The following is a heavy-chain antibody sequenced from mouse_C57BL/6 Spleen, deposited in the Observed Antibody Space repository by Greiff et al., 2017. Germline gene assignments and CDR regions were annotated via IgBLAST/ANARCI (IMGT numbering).Heavy chain of an antibody. J-gene: IGHJ4*01. CDR3: ARGGYDNLYNYAMDY. Sequence: VQLQQSGPELVKPGASVKISCKASGYSFTGYYMNWVKQSPEKSLEWIGEINPSTGGTTYNQKFKAKATLTVDKSSSTAYMQLKSLTSEDSAVYYCARGGYDNLYNYAMDYWGQGTSVTVSS. CDR1: GYSFTGYY. D-gene: IGHD2-1*01. V-gene: IGHV1-42*01. CDR2: INPSTGGT.